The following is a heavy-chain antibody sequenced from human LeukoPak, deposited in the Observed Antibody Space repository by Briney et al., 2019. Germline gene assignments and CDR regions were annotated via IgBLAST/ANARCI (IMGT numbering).Heavy chain of an antibody. V-gene: IGHV5-51*01. D-gene: IGHD3-22*01. J-gene: IGHJ3*02. Sequence: KAGESLKISCKGSGYSFTSYWIGWVRQMPGKGLEWMGIIYPGDSDTRYSPSFQGQVTISADKPISTAYLQWSSLKASDTAMYYCARPGTYDSSGYGQPDAFDIWGQGTMVTVSS. CDR2: IYPGDSDT. CDR1: GYSFTSYW. CDR3: ARPGTYDSSGYGQPDAFDI.